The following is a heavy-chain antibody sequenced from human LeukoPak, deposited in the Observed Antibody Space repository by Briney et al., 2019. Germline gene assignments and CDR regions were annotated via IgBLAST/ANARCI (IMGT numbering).Heavy chain of an antibody. CDR3: ARDNGDYGRYYYGMDV. CDR1: GYTFTGYY. Sequence: ASVKVSCKASGYTFTGYYMHWVRQAPGQGLEWMGWINPNSGGTNYAQKFQGWVTMTRDTSISTAYMELSRLRSDDTAVYYCARDNGDYGRYYYGMDVWGQGTTVTVSS. V-gene: IGHV1-2*04. J-gene: IGHJ6*02. CDR2: INPNSGGT. D-gene: IGHD4-17*01.